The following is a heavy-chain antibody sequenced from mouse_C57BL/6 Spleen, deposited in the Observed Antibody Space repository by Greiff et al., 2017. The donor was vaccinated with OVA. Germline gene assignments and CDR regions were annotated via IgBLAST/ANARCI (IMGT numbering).Heavy chain of an antibody. J-gene: IGHJ4*01. CDR3: AIIYYDYDDAMDD. CDR1: GYSITSGYS. Sequence: ESGPGLVKPSQSLSLTCSVPGYSITSGYSWNWIRQFPGNQLEWVGYISYDGGNNYNPSLKNRISITRDTSKNQFFLKLNSVTTEDTATYYCAIIYYDYDDAMDDWGQGTSVTVSA. D-gene: IGHD2-4*01. V-gene: IGHV3-6*01. CDR2: ISYDGGN.